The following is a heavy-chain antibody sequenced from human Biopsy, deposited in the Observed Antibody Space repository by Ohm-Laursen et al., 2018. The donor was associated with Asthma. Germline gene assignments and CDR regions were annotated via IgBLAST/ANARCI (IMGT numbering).Heavy chain of an antibody. J-gene: IGHJ1*01. CDR1: GFAVSRDH. CDR2: IKHDGSEK. Sequence: SLRLSCAASGFAVSRDHMFWVRQVPGKGLEWVANIKHDGSEKNHMDSLKGRFTISRDNAKNSLYLQMNSLRAEDTAVYYCARTFHFWSPYHAEHYQLWGQGTLVTVSS. D-gene: IGHD3-3*02. CDR3: ARTFHFWSPYHAEHYQL. V-gene: IGHV3-7*01.